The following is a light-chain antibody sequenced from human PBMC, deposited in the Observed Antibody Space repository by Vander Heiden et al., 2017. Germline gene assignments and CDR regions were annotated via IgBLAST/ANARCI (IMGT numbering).Light chain of an antibody. CDR2: RGC. J-gene: IGKJ4*01. V-gene: IGKV2-28*01. Sequence: EIVLTQSPVSLPVTPGESASMSCRASQSLLHDNGYNDLAWYRQKPGQSPQLLIYRGCTRPSGVPDRFNGSGSGRDFTLKISKVEAADVGVYYCRQARQIPLTFGGGT. CDR1: QSLLHDNGYND. CDR3: RQARQIPLT.